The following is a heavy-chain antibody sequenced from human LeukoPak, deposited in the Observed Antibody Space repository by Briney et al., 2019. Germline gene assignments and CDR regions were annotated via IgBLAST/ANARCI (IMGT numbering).Heavy chain of an antibody. V-gene: IGHV3-20*01. CDR3: ARDPATVNKASGGFDI. D-gene: IGHD4-17*01. CDR2: IIWNGGYT. Sequence: GGSLRLSCAASGFTFDEHGMSWVRQAPGKGLEWVSGIIWNGGYTGYADSVKGRFTISRDNAKNSLYLQMNSLRAEDTALYHCARDPATVNKASGGFDIWGQGTMVTVSS. J-gene: IGHJ3*02. CDR1: GFTFDEHG.